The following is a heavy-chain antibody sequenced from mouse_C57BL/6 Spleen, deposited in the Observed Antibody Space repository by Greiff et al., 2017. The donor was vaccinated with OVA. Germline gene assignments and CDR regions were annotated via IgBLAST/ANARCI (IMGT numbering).Heavy chain of an antibody. J-gene: IGHJ3*01. CDR2: ISYDGSN. CDR1: VYSITSGYY. V-gene: IGHV3-6*01. CDR3: ARDQGSNYLFAY. D-gene: IGHD2-5*01. Sequence: EVQLQESGPGLVKPSQSLSLTCSVTVYSITSGYYWNWIRQFPGNKLEWMGYISYDGSNNYNPSLKNRISITRDTSKNQFFLKLNSVTTEDTATYYCARDQGSNYLFAYWGQGTLVTVSA.